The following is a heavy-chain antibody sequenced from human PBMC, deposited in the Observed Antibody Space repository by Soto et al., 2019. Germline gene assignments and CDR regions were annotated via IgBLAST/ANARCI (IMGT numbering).Heavy chain of an antibody. Sequence: QVQLQQWGAGLLKPSETLSLTCAVYDDSFGGFHWSWIRQPPGKGLEWIGEINHSGSTKYNPSLQSRVAISIDMSKNQFSLRLSSVTAAHTAVDYCARDHVGFDYWGQGTLVTVSS. CDR1: DDSFGGFH. D-gene: IGHD3-16*01. J-gene: IGHJ4*02. V-gene: IGHV4-34*02. CDR2: INHSGST. CDR3: ARDHVGFDY.